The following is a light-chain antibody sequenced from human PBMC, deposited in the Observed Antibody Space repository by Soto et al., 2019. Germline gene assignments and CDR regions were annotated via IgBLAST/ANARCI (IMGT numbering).Light chain of an antibody. V-gene: IGKV3-11*01. Sequence: EIVLTQTPATLSLSPGERATLSCRASQSVSDYLAWYQHRTGKAPRLLIYDASNRPTGVPVRFSGSGSGTDFTLTISSLEPEDFAVYFCQQRSNWTSYTFGQGTKLEIK. CDR3: QQRSNWTSYT. CDR2: DAS. J-gene: IGKJ2*01. CDR1: QSVSDY.